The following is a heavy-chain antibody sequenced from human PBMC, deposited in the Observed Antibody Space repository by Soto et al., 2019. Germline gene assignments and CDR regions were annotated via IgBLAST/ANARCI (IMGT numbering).Heavy chain of an antibody. CDR1: GDSLTIGGHY. Sequence: SETLSLTCSVSGDSLTIGGHYWTWIRQHPGKGLEWIGYICHSGSTYYSPSLKSRVTISVDTSENQFSLKLTSMTAADTAVYYCARGGDGFDLWGQGKMVTVSS. CDR3: ARGGDGFDL. CDR2: ICHSGST. V-gene: IGHV4-31*03. J-gene: IGHJ3*01.